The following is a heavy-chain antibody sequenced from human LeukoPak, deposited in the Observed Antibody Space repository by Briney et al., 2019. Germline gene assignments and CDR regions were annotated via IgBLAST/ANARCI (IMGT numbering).Heavy chain of an antibody. CDR2: INPNSGGT. Sequence: ASVKVSCKASGYTFTGYYMHWGRQAPGQGLEWMGWINPNSGGTNYAQKFQGRVTMTRDTSISTAYMELSRLTSDDTALYYCARTYTAVHYFDYWGQGTLVTVSS. V-gene: IGHV1-2*02. J-gene: IGHJ4*02. D-gene: IGHD2-21*02. CDR1: GYTFTGYY. CDR3: ARTYTAVHYFDY.